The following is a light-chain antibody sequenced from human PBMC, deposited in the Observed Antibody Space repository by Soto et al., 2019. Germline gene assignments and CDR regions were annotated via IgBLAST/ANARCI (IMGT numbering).Light chain of an antibody. V-gene: IGLV2-14*01. J-gene: IGLJ1*01. CDR3: SSYTGSSALGEG. CDR1: SSDVGGYNY. Sequence: QSVLTQPASVSGSPGQSITISCTGTSSDVGGYNYVSWYQQHPGKAPKLMIYEVSNRPSGVSNRFSGSKSGNTASLTISGLQPEDEADYYCSSYTGSSALGEGFGNGTKGTVL. CDR2: EVS.